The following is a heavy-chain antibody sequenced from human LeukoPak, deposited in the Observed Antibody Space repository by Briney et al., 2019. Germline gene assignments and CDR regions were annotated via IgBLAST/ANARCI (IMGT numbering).Heavy chain of an antibody. CDR3: AMAINLGY. CDR1: GFTFYNYG. CDR2: ISGSGVSI. D-gene: IGHD2-2*02. V-gene: IGHV3-23*01. Sequence: PGGSLRLSCTASGFTFYNYGMSWVRQAPGKGLEWVSVISGSGVSIYYAGSVKGRFTISRDNSKNMLYLQMNSLRAEDTAVYYCAMAINLGYWGQGTLVTVSS. J-gene: IGHJ4*02.